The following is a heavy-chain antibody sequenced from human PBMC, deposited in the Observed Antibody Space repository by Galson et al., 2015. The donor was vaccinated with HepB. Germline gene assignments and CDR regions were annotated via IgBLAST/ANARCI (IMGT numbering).Heavy chain of an antibody. D-gene: IGHD4-17*01. J-gene: IGHJ4*02. CDR2: ISYDGSNK. V-gene: IGHV3-30*04. CDR3: ARDKALYGDYDY. CDR1: GFTFSSYA. Sequence: SLRLSCAASGFTFSSYAMHWVRQAPGKGLEWVAVISYDGSNKYYADSVKGRFTISRDNSKNTLYLQMNSLRAEDTAVYYCARDKALYGDYDYWGQGTLVTVSS.